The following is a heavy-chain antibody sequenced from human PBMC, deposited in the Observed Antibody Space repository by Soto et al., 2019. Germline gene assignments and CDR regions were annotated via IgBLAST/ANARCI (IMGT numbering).Heavy chain of an antibody. D-gene: IGHD3-3*01. V-gene: IGHV3-48*02. CDR2: ISSSSSTI. J-gene: IGHJ5*02. Sequence: RGSLRLSCAASGFTFSSYSMNWVRQAPGKGLEWVSFISSSSSTIYYADSVKGRFTISRDNAKNSLYLQMNSLRDEDTAVYYCAREPPRAIFGVVTLNWFDPWGQGNLVTLS. CDR1: GFTFSSYS. CDR3: AREPPRAIFGVVTLNWFDP.